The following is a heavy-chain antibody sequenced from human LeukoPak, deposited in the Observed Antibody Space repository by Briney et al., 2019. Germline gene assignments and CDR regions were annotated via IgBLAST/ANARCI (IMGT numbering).Heavy chain of an antibody. V-gene: IGHV4-59*08. CDR3: ARLWGYGDPYFDY. Sequence: SEALSLTCTVSGGSLSSYYWSWLRQPPGKGLEWIGYIYYSGSTNYNPSLKSRVTISVDTSKNQFSLKLSSVTAADTAVYYCARLWGYGDPYFDYWGQGTLVTVSS. D-gene: IGHD4-17*01. J-gene: IGHJ4*02. CDR2: IYYSGST. CDR1: GGSLSSYY.